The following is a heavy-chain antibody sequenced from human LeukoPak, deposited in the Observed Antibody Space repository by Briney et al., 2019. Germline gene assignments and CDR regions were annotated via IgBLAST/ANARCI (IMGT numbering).Heavy chain of an antibody. V-gene: IGHV1-18*01. CDR2: ISGYNGNT. Sequence: GASVKVSCKASGDRLNTFGISWVRQVPGQGLKWMGWISGYNGNTKYAQKLLDRVTLTTDTPSNTAYMELRSLRSDDTAVYYCARKIAPGGTGLGCLDAWGQGTLVLVAS. CDR1: GDRLNTFG. D-gene: IGHD1-26*01. CDR3: ARKIAPGGTGLGCLDA. J-gene: IGHJ5*02.